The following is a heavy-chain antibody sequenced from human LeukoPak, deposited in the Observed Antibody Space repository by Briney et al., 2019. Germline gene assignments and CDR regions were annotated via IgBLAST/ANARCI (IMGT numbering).Heavy chain of an antibody. D-gene: IGHD6-19*01. CDR3: ARQAYSSGHDAFDF. J-gene: IGHJ3*01. CDR1: GYSSSRYW. CDR2: IYPGDSDT. Sequence: GESLKISCQGSGYSSSRYWIGWVRQMPGKGLELMGIIYPGDSDTRYSPSFQGHVTISADKSISTAYLQWSSLKASDTATYFCARQAYSSGHDAFDFWGQGTMVTVSS. V-gene: IGHV5-51*01.